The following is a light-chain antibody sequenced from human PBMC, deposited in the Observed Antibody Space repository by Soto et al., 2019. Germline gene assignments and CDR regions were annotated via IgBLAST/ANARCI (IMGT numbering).Light chain of an antibody. V-gene: IGLV1-40*01. Sequence: QAVVTQPPSVSGAPGQRVTISCTGSSSNIGAGYDVHWYQQLPGTAPKLLIYSNSNRPSGVPDRSSGSKSGTSASLAITGLQAEDEADYYCQSYDSSLSGYVFGTGTKLTVL. CDR1: SSNIGAGYD. CDR3: QSYDSSLSGYV. J-gene: IGLJ1*01. CDR2: SNS.